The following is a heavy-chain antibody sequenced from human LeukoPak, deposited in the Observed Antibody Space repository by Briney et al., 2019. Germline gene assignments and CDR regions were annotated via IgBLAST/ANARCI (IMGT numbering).Heavy chain of an antibody. D-gene: IGHD3-3*01. J-gene: IGHJ4*02. V-gene: IGHV4-4*07. CDR2: IYTSGST. CDR3: ARDRITIFGVVTNFDY. CDR1: GGSISSYY. Sequence: PSETLSLTRTVSGGSISSYYWSWIRQPAGKGLEWIGRIYTSGSTNYNPSLKSRVTMSVDTSKNQFSLKLSSVTAADTAVYYCARDRITIFGVVTNFDYWGQGTLVTVSS.